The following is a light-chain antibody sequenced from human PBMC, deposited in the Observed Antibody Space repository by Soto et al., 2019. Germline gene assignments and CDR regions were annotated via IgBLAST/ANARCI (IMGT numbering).Light chain of an antibody. CDR1: QSVTSSY. J-gene: IGKJ5*01. CDR3: QQYDSSSIT. Sequence: VEWTQSPGTLSSSPGESATLSCMASQSVTSSYLAWYQQKPGQAPRLLIFGASNRATGIPDRFSGSGSGTDFTLTISRLEPEDFAVYYCQQYDSSSITFGQGTRLEI. V-gene: IGKV3-20*01. CDR2: GAS.